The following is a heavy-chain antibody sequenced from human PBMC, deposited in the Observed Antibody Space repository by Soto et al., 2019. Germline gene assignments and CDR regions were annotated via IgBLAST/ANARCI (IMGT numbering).Heavy chain of an antibody. V-gene: IGHV3-73*02. CDR1: GFTFSGSA. Sequence: EVQLVESGGGLVQPGGSLKLSCAASGFTFSGSAMHWVRQASGKGLEWVGRIRSKANSYATAYAASVKGRFTISRDDSKSTEYLQMNSLKTEDTAVYYCTRRSEYSSHSRHFDYWGQGTLVTVSS. CDR3: TRRSEYSSHSRHFDY. J-gene: IGHJ4*02. D-gene: IGHD6-6*01. CDR2: IRSKANSYAT.